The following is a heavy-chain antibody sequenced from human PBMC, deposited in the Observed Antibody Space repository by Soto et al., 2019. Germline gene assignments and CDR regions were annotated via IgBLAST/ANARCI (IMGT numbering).Heavy chain of an antibody. J-gene: IGHJ6*02. CDR1: GGTFSSYA. D-gene: IGHD5-12*01. V-gene: IGHV1-69*12. Sequence: QVQLVQSGAEVKKPGSSVKVSCKASGGTFSSYAISWVRQAPGQGLEWMGGIIPIFGTANYAQKFQGRVTTTADESTSTAYRELSSLRSEDTAVYYCARVGDGYNYGTYYYYGMDVWGQGTTVTVSS. CDR2: IIPIFGTA. CDR3: ARVGDGYNYGTYYYYGMDV.